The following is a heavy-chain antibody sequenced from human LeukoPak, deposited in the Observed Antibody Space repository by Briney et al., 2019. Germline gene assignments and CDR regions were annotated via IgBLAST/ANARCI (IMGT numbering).Heavy chain of an antibody. J-gene: IGHJ4*02. Sequence: GGSLRLSCAASGFTLCRYWMHWFRQAPGTGLVWVARSNSDGKITDYADSVRGRFTTSRDNTKNTMYLQMSSLRAEDTGVYYCARDHHDFWSGYPNYWGQGTLVIVSS. CDR1: GFTLCRYW. V-gene: IGHV3-74*01. CDR3: ARDHHDFWSGYPNY. D-gene: IGHD3-3*01. CDR2: SNSDGKIT.